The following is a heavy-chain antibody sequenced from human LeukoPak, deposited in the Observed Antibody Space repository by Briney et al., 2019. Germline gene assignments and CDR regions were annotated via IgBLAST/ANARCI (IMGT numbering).Heavy chain of an antibody. CDR3: ARTKSPYGSGSSRGRPFDI. Sequence: ASVKVSCKASGYTFTGYYMHWVRQAPGQGLEWMGWINPNSGGTNYAQKFQGRVTMTRDTSISTAYMELSRLRSDDTAVYYCARTKSPYGSGSSRGRPFDIWGQGTMVTVSS. D-gene: IGHD3-10*01. J-gene: IGHJ3*02. CDR2: INPNSGGT. V-gene: IGHV1-2*02. CDR1: GYTFTGYY.